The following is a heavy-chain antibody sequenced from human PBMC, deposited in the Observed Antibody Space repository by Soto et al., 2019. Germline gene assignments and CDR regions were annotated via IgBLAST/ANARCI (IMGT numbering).Heavy chain of an antibody. Sequence: QVQLVQSGAEVKKPGASVKVTCKASGYTFTSYGISWVRQAPGQGLEWMGWISPYNGNTNYAQKLQGRVTMTTDTSTSTAYMELMSLRSDDTAVYYCARVSFMHSYDMLTGDYGMDVWGQGTTVTVSS. CDR1: GYTFTSYG. J-gene: IGHJ6*02. V-gene: IGHV1-18*04. D-gene: IGHD3-9*01. CDR2: ISPYNGNT. CDR3: ARVSFMHSYDMLTGDYGMDV.